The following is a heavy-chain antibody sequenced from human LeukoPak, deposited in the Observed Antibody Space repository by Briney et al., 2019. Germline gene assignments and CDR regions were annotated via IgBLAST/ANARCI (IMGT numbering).Heavy chain of an antibody. CDR3: AREDYYGSGRLRYFDL. D-gene: IGHD3-10*01. J-gene: IGHJ2*01. V-gene: IGHV4-34*01. Sequence: SETLSLTCAAFGGSFSAYYWSWIRQPPGKGLEWIGEINHSGSTNYNPSLKSRVTISVDTPKNQFSLKLSSVTAADTAVYYCAREDYYGSGRLRYFDLWGRGTLVTVSS. CDR2: INHSGST. CDR1: GGSFSAYY.